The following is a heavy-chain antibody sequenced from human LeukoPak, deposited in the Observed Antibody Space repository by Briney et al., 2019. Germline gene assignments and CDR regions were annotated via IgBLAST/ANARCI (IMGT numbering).Heavy chain of an antibody. D-gene: IGHD2-21*02. J-gene: IGHJ6*03. V-gene: IGHV3-48*03. CDR3: AKSGRVTAYYYYYYMDV. Sequence: GGSLRLSCAASGFTFSSYEMNWVRQAPGKGLEWVSYISSSGSTIYYADSVKGRFTISRDNSKNTLYLQMNSLRAEDTAVYYCAKSGRVTAYYYYYYMDVWGKGTTVTISS. CDR1: GFTFSSYE. CDR2: ISSSGSTI.